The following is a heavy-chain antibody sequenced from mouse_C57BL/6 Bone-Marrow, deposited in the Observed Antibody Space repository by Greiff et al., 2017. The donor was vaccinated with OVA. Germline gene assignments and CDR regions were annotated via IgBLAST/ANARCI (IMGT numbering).Heavy chain of an antibody. CDR3: ARLGTRSMIDAMDY. J-gene: IGHJ4*01. CDR1: GYTFTSYW. D-gene: IGHD2-3*01. CDR2: IYPGSGST. Sequence: QVQLKQPGAELVKPGASVKMSCKASGYTFTSYWITWVKQRPGQGLEWIGDIYPGSGSTNYNEKFKSKATLTVDTSSSTAYMQLSSLTSEDSAVYYCARLGTRSMIDAMDYWGQGTSVTVSS. V-gene: IGHV1-55*01.